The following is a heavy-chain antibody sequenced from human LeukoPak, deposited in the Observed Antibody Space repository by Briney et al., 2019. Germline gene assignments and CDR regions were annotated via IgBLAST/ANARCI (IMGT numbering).Heavy chain of an antibody. V-gene: IGHV3-23*01. J-gene: IGHJ4*02. CDR1: GFTFSSYA. D-gene: IGHD1/OR15-1a*01. CDR3: TKSNNLGLVDY. CDR2: ISGSGGST. Sequence: GGSLRLSCAASGFTFSSYAMSWVRQAPGKGLEWVSAISGSGGSTYYADSVKGRFTISRDNSNNTLYLQMNSLRAEDTAVYYCTKSNNLGLVDYWGQGTLVTVSS.